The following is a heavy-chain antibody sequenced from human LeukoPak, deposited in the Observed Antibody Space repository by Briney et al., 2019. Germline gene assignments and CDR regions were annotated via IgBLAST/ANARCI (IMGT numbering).Heavy chain of an antibody. J-gene: IGHJ5*02. V-gene: IGHV1-69*04. CDR2: IIPILGIA. D-gene: IGHD7-27*01. CDR3: ARDGEISLWFDP. Sequence: ASVKVSCKASGGTFSSYTISWVRQAPRQGLEWMGRIIPILGIANYAQKFQGRVTITADKSTSTAYMELSSLRSEDTAVYYCARDGEISLWFDPWGQGTLVTVSS. CDR1: GGTFSSYT.